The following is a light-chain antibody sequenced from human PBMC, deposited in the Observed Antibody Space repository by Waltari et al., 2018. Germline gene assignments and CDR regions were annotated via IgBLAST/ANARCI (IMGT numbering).Light chain of an antibody. CDR2: NNS. J-gene: IGLJ3*02. CDR3: QSYDSGLNVWV. V-gene: IGLV1-40*01. Sequence: QSVLTQPPAVSGAPGHRVTISCSGGTSNIGAGYDVHWYQQLPGAAPKLLISNNSKRPSWVPDRFSGSRSATSASLAITGLQAEDEAEYYCQSYDSGLNVWVFGGGTKVSVL. CDR1: TSNIGAGYD.